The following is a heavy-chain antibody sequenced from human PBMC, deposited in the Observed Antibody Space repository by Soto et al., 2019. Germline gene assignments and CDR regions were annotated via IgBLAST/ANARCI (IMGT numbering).Heavy chain of an antibody. V-gene: IGHV1-8*01. CDR1: GYTFTSYD. D-gene: IGHD3-3*01. CDR3: ARGTKYYDFWSGPNWFDP. J-gene: IGHJ5*02. Sequence: GASVKVSCKASGYTFTSYDINWVRQATGQGLEWMGWMNPNSGNTGYAQKFQGRVTMTRNTSISTAYMELSSLRSEDTAVYYCARGTKYYDFWSGPNWFDPWGQGTLVTVSS. CDR2: MNPNSGNT.